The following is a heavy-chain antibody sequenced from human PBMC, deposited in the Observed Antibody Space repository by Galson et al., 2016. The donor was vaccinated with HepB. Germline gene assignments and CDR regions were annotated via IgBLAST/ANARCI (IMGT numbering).Heavy chain of an antibody. D-gene: IGHD6-19*01. CDR1: EFSLSTSGMR. J-gene: IGHJ4*02. V-gene: IGHV2-70*04. CDR3: ARTLAGIYFDY. Sequence: PALVKPTQTLTLTCTFPEFSLSTSGMRVSWVRQPPGKALEWLARIDWDDDKFYSTSLKTRLTISKDTSKNQVVLTMTNMDPVDTATYYCARTLAGIYFDYWGQGTLVTVSS. CDR2: IDWDDDK.